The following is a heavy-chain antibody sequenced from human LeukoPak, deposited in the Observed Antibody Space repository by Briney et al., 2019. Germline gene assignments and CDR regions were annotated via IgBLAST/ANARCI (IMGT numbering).Heavy chain of an antibody. Sequence: ASVKVSCKASGYTFTGYYMHGVRQAPGQGLEWMGWINPNSGSTNYAQKFQGRVTMDRDTSISTAYMELSRLRSDDTAVYYCARGVSVFHWFDPWGQGTLVTVSS. CDR1: GYTFTGYY. J-gene: IGHJ5*02. CDR3: ARGVSVFHWFDP. V-gene: IGHV1-2*02. D-gene: IGHD2-21*01. CDR2: INPNSGST.